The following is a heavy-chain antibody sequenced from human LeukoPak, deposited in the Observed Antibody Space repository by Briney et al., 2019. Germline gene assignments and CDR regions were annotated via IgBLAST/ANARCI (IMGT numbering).Heavy chain of an antibody. Sequence: GGSLRLSCAASGFSFSDYYMDRVRQVPGKGLEWIGRSRSKGHRYSTEYAASVRGRFTVSRDESKDLLFLQMTSLKSEDTAVYYCARGSYCSGGVCPAPFDSWGQGSLVTVSS. CDR3: ARGSYCSGGVCPAPFDS. V-gene: IGHV3-72*01. CDR2: SRSKGHRYST. D-gene: IGHD2-8*02. CDR1: GFSFSDYY. J-gene: IGHJ4*02.